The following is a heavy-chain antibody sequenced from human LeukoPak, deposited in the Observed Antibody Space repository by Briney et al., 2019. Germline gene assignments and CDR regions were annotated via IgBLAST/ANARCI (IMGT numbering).Heavy chain of an antibody. D-gene: IGHD6-6*01. V-gene: IGHV3-74*01. J-gene: IGHJ4*02. CDR1: GFTLSSYW. CDR2: INSDASST. CDR3: GRDLYSGSSGVDY. Sequence: GGSLRLSCAASGFTLSSYWMHWVRQAPGKGLVWVSRINSDASSTSYADSVKGRFTISRDNARNTLYLQMNSLRAEDTAVYYCGRDLYSGSSGVDYWGQGALVTVSS.